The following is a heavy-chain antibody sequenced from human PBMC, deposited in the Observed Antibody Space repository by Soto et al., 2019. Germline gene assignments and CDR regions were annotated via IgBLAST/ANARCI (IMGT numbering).Heavy chain of an antibody. Sequence: SETLSLTCAVYGGSFSGYYWSWIRQPPGRGLEWIGEINHSGSTNYNPSLKSRVTISVDTSKNQFSLKLSSVTAADTAVYYCAREWAPITIFGVVINGYYFDYWGQGPLVTVSS. CDR1: GGSFSGYY. V-gene: IGHV4-34*01. CDR2: INHSGST. D-gene: IGHD3-3*01. CDR3: AREWAPITIFGVVINGYYFDY. J-gene: IGHJ4*02.